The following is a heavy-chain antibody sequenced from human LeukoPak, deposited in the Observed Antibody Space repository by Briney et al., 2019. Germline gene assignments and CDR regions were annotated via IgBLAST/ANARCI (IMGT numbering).Heavy chain of an antibody. V-gene: IGHV3-7*01. CDR2: IKRDGSEK. J-gene: IGHJ4*02. Sequence: PGGSLRLSCAASGFTFSSYGMHWVRQAPGKGLEWVANIKRDGSEKYYVDSVKGRFTISRDNAKNSLYLQMNSLRAEDTAVYYCARDPVRRYDYWGQGTLVTVSS. CDR3: ARDPVRRYDY. CDR1: GFTFSSYG. D-gene: IGHD1-1*01.